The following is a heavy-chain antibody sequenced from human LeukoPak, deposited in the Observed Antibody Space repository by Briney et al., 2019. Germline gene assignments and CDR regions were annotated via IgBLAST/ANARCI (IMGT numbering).Heavy chain of an antibody. V-gene: IGHV3-7*03. CDR1: GFTFSSYW. CDR3: ATPQDYYDSSGYHQGGD. CDR2: IKEDGSKK. D-gene: IGHD3-22*01. J-gene: IGHJ4*02. Sequence: PGGSLRLSCAASGFTFSSYWMTWVRQAPGKGLEWVADIKEDGSKKNYVDSVKGRFTISRDNAKNSLYLQMNSLRAEDTAVYYCATPQDYYDSSGYHQGGDWGQGTLVTVSS.